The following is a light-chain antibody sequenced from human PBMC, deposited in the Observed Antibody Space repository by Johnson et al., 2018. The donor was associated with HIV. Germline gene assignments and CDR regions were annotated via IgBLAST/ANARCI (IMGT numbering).Light chain of an antibody. CDR2: DNN. V-gene: IGLV1-51*01. Sequence: QSVLTQPPSVSAAPGQKVTISCSGSSSNIGSNFVSWYQQLPGKAPKLLIYDNNKRPLGIPDRFSGSKSGTSATLGITGLQTGDEADYYCGTWDNSLIARYVFGTGTKVTVL. CDR1: SSNIGSNF. J-gene: IGLJ1*01. CDR3: GTWDNSLIARYV.